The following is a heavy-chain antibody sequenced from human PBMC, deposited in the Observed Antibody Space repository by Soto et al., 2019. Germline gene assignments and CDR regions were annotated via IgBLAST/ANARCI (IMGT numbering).Heavy chain of an antibody. CDR2: INHSGST. Sequence: PSETLSLTCAVYGGSFSGYYWRWIRQPPGKGLEWIGEINHSGSTNYNPSLKSRVTISVDTSKNQFSLKLSSVTAADTAVYYCARVMGGTIFGVRAYCYYMDVWGKGTTVTVSS. D-gene: IGHD3-3*01. CDR3: ARVMGGTIFGVRAYCYYMDV. J-gene: IGHJ6*03. CDR1: GGSFSGYY. V-gene: IGHV4-34*01.